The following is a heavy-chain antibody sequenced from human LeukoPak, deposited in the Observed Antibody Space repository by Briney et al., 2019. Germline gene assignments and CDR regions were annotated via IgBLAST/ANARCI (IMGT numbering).Heavy chain of an antibody. J-gene: IGHJ6*02. CDR2: ISAYNGNT. Sequence: ASVKVSCKASGYTFTSYGISWVRQAPGQGLEWMGWISAYNGNTNYAQKLQGRVTMTTDTSTSTAYMELRSLGSDDTAVYYCARDSRITIFGVVFDYYYYGMDVWGQGTTVTVSS. D-gene: IGHD3-3*01. CDR1: GYTFTSYG. V-gene: IGHV1-18*01. CDR3: ARDSRITIFGVVFDYYYYGMDV.